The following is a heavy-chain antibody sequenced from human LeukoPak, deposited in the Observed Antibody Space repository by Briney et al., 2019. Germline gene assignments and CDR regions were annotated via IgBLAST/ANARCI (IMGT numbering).Heavy chain of an antibody. J-gene: IGHJ4*02. CDR1: GYTFTSYD. CDR3: ASSLYDSSGYYLR. CDR2: MSPNSGNT. V-gene: IGHV1-8*01. Sequence: ASVKVSCKASGYTFTSYDINWVRQATGQGLEWMGWMSPNSGNTGYAQKFQGRVTMTRSTSISTAYMELSSLRSEDTAVYYCASSLYDSSGYYLRWGQGTLVTVSS. D-gene: IGHD3-22*01.